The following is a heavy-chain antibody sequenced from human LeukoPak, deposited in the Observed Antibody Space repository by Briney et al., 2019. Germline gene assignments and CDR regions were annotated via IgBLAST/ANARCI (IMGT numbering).Heavy chain of an antibody. CDR2: IYYSGSS. J-gene: IGHJ5*02. D-gene: IGHD6-19*01. Sequence: SETLSLTCTDSGGSISSSSFYWGWIRQPPGKRLKWIGSIYYSGSSYYNPSLKSRVTISVDTSKNQFSLKLRSVTAADTAVYYCARQKWLVHNWFDPWGQGTLVTVSS. CDR1: GGSISSSSFY. V-gene: IGHV4-39*01. CDR3: ARQKWLVHNWFDP.